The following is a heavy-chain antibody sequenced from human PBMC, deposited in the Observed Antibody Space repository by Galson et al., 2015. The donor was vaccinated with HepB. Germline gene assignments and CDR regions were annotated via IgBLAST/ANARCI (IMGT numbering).Heavy chain of an antibody. D-gene: IGHD6-13*01. J-gene: IGHJ2*01. Sequence: SVKVSCKASGYIFTSYAMNWVRQAPGQGLEWMGWINTNTGNPTYAQGFTGRFVFSLDTSVSTAYLQISGPKADDTAVYFCARDRRYGGSTWSRHWYFDLWGRGTLVTVSS. CDR3: ARDRRYGGSTWSRHWYFDL. V-gene: IGHV7-4-1*02. CDR1: GYIFTSYA. CDR2: INTNTGNP.